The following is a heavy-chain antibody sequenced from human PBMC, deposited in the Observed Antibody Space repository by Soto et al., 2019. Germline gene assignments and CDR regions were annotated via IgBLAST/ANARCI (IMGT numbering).Heavy chain of an antibody. Sequence: SETLSLTCTVSGGSISSYYWSWIRQPAGKGLEWIGRIYTSGSTNYNPSLKSRVTMSVDTSKNQFSLKLSSVTAADTAVYYCARDLPGHSSSWYRSYYYYGMDVWGQGTTVTVSS. CDR1: GGSISSYY. V-gene: IGHV4-4*07. D-gene: IGHD6-13*01. J-gene: IGHJ6*02. CDR3: ARDLPGHSSSWYRSYYYYGMDV. CDR2: IYTSGST.